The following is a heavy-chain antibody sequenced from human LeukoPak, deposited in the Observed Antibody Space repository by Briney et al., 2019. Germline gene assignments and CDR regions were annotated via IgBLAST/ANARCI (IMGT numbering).Heavy chain of an antibody. CDR2: ISSGGTYV. V-gene: IGHV3-21*04. CDR1: GFTFKTYS. Sequence: GGSLRLSCVVSGFTFKTYSMNWVRQAPGKGLEWVSSISSGGTYVDYADSVKGRFTISRDNAKNSLYLQMNSLRAEDTAVYYCARDNRGEPTSWGQGTLVTVSS. J-gene: IGHJ4*02. CDR3: ARDNRGEPTS. D-gene: IGHD3-16*01.